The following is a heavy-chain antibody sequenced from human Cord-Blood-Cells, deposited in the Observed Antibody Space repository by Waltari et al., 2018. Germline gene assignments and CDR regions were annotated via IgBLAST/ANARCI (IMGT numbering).Heavy chain of an antibody. J-gene: IGHJ4*02. Sequence: QVTLKESGPVLVKPTETLTLTCTVSGFSPSNARMGVSWTRQPPVKALEWLAHIFSNDEKSYSTSLKSRLTISKDTSKSQVVLTMTNMDPVDTATYYCARIIRRPLLADYWGQGTLVTVSS. CDR1: GFSPSNARMG. V-gene: IGHV2-26*01. D-gene: IGHD3-3*02. CDR2: IFSNDEK. CDR3: ARIIRRPLLADY.